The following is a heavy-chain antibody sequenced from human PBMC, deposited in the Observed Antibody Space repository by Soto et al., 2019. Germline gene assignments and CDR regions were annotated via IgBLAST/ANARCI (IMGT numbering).Heavy chain of an antibody. J-gene: IGHJ6*03. D-gene: IGHD2-8*01. CDR1: GYTFTSYG. Sequence: QVQLVQSGAEVKKPGASVKVSCKASGYTFTSYGISWVRQAPGQGLEWMGWISAYNGNTNYAQKLQGRVTMTTDTCTSTAYMELTSLRSDDTAEYYCARGFYLNQVGYCTNGVCHHYYYYYYIDVWGKGTTVTVSS. V-gene: IGHV1-18*01. CDR2: ISAYNGNT. CDR3: ARGFYLNQVGYCTNGVCHHYYYYYYIDV.